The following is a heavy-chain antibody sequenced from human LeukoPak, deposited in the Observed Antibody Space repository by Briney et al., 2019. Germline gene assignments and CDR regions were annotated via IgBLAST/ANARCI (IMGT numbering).Heavy chain of an antibody. CDR1: GFTFSSYW. J-gene: IGHJ4*02. Sequence: PGGSLRLSCAASGFTFSSYWMSWVRHAPGKGLEWVSNIKQDGSEKYYVDSVKGRFTISRDNAKISLYLQMNSLRAEDTAVYYCARGPTPSFYYGSGSYYSLDYWGQGTLVTVSS. D-gene: IGHD3-10*01. V-gene: IGHV3-7*01. CDR3: ARGPTPSFYYGSGSYYSLDY. CDR2: IKQDGSEK.